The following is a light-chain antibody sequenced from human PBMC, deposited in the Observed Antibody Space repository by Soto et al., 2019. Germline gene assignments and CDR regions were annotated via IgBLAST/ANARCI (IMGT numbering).Light chain of an antibody. CDR3: STYTGSSTPYV. CDR2: QVS. J-gene: IGLJ1*01. Sequence: QSVLTQPASVSGSPGQSISISCTGATSDIGNYNYFSWYQQHPGKAPKLIIYQVSNRPSGVSNRFSGSKSGNTASLTISGLQADDEADYYCSTYTGSSTPYVFGTGTKVTVL. CDR1: TSDIGNYNY. V-gene: IGLV2-14*01.